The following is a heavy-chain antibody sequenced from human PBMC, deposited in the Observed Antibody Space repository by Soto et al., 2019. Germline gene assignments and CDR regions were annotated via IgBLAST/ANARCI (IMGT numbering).Heavy chain of an antibody. V-gene: IGHV4-61*03. Sequence: SLTCTVSGGSVSSGSYYWSRIRQPPGKGLEWIGYIYYSGSTNYNPSLKSRVTISVDTSKNPFSLKLSSVTAADTAVYYCARNRGSGFWSGSNWFDPWGQGTLVTVSS. D-gene: IGHD3-3*01. CDR2: IYYSGST. J-gene: IGHJ5*02. CDR1: GGSVSSGSYY. CDR3: ARNRGSGFWSGSNWFDP.